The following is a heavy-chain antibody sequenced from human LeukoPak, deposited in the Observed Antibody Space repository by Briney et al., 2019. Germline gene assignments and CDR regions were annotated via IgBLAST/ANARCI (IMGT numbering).Heavy chain of an antibody. J-gene: IGHJ6*02. D-gene: IGHD1-26*01. CDR1: GLTFSYHW. Sequence: GGSLRLSCAASGLTFSYHWMHWVRQAPGKGLVWVSRINSDGSSTNYADSVKGRFTISRDNARHTLYLQMSSLSAEDTAVYYCARGGGIDYYYKMDVWGQGTTVTVSS. CDR2: INSDGSST. V-gene: IGHV3-74*01. CDR3: ARGGGIDYYYKMDV.